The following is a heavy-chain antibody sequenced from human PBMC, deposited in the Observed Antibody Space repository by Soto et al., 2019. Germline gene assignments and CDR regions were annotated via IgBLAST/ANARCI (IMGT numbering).Heavy chain of an antibody. CDR2: SSTYNGNT. V-gene: IGHV1-18*01. J-gene: IGHJ3*01. Sequence: QVQLVQSGAGVKRPGASVKVSCKASGYTFTSFGISWVRQAPGQGREWMGWSSTYNGNTDYAQKLQGRVTMTTDTSTRTAYMELRSLRSDDTAVYYCARTDYADAFDVWGQGTMVTVSS. CDR1: GYTFTSFG. D-gene: IGHD4-17*01. CDR3: ARTDYADAFDV.